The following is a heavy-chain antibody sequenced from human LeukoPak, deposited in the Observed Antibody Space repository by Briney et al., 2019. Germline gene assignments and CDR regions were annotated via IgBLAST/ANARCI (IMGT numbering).Heavy chain of an antibody. J-gene: IGHJ6*03. CDR3: ARHGSITMVRGRLRYYYMDV. CDR2: VDYSGGDT. V-gene: IGHV3-23*01. D-gene: IGHD3-10*01. Sequence: GGSLRLSCIASGFTLSSYEMSWIRQAPGKGLEWVSSVDYSGGDTHYADSVMGRFTISRDNSKNTLYLQMNSLRAEDTAVYYCARHGSITMVRGRLRYYYMDVWGKGTTVTISS. CDR1: GFTLSSYE.